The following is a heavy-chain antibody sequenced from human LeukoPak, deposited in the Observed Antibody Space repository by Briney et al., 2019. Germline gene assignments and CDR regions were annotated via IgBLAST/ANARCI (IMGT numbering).Heavy chain of an antibody. D-gene: IGHD3-22*01. CDR3: ARGQFRPGITMIVATQGYYYYYGMDV. CDR2: MNPNSGNT. CDR1: GGTFSSYA. Sequence: ASVKVSCKASGGTFSSYAISWVRQATGQGLEWMGWMNPNSGNTGYAQKFQGRVTMTRNTSISTAYMELSSLRSEDTAVYYCARGQFRPGITMIVATQGYYYYYGMDVWGQGTTVTVSS. J-gene: IGHJ6*02. V-gene: IGHV1-8*02.